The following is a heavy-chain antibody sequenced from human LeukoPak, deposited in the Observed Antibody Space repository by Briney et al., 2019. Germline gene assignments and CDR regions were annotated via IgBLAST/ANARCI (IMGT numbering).Heavy chain of an antibody. V-gene: IGHV4-4*02. CDR3: AREPRDYYGSGQPLS. D-gene: IGHD3-10*01. CDR1: GGSISSSNW. CDR2: IFHSGST. J-gene: IGHJ4*02. Sequence: SETLSLTCAVSGGSISSSNWWSWVRQPPGKGLEWIGEIFHSGSTHYNPSLTSRVTISVDKSKNQFSLKPTSVTAADTAVYYCAREPRDYYGSGQPLSWGQGTLVTVSS.